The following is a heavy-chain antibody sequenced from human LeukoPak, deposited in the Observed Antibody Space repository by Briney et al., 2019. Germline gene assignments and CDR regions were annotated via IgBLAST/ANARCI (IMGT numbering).Heavy chain of an antibody. J-gene: IGHJ4*02. CDR3: AREVRLLDY. CDR1: GFTFDDYA. Sequence: GRSLRLSCAASGFTFDDYAMHWVRQAPGKGLEWVSGISWNSGSTYYADSVKGRFTISRDNSKNTLYLQMNSLRAEDTAVYYCAREVRLLDYWGQGTLVTVSS. CDR2: ISWNSGST. V-gene: IGHV3-9*01. D-gene: IGHD3-22*01.